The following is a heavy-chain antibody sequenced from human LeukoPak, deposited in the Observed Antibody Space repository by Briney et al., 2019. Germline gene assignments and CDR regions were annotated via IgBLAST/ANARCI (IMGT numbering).Heavy chain of an antibody. D-gene: IGHD3-22*01. Sequence: ASVKVSCKASGYTFTSHGITWVRQAPGQGLEWMGWISTYNVNTNYAQKLQGRVTMTTDTSTSTAYMELRSLRSDDTAVYYCARDQYYDSKGWFDPWGQGTLVTVSS. V-gene: IGHV1-18*04. CDR2: ISTYNVNT. J-gene: IGHJ5*02. CDR3: ARDQYYDSKGWFDP. CDR1: GYTFTSHG.